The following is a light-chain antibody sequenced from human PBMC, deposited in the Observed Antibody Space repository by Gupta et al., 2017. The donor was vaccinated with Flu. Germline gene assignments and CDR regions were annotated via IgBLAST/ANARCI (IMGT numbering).Light chain of an antibody. CDR2: DAS. J-gene: IGKJ1*01. CDR1: QSISRY. V-gene: IGKV3-11*01. Sequence: EIVLTQSPDTLSLSPGERATLSCRASQSISRYLAWYQQRPGQAPRLLIYDASNRATDIPARFSGSGSGTDFTLTISSLEPEDFAVYYCQQRSSWPQTFGQGTKVEIK. CDR3: QQRSSWPQT.